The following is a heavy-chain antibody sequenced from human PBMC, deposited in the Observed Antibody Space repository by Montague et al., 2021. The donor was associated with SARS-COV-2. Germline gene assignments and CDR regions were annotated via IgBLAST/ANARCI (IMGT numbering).Heavy chain of an antibody. CDR1: EFSLSTSGMC. CDR2: IDWDDDK. Sequence: PALVKPTQTLTLTCTFSEFSLSTSGMCVSWIRQPPGKALEWLARIDWDDDKYYSTSLKTRLTISKDTSKNQVVLTMTSMDPVDTATYYCARILVAAAGSPFDPWGQGTLVTVSS. J-gene: IGHJ5*02. D-gene: IGHD6-13*01. CDR3: ARILVAAAGSPFDP. V-gene: IGHV2-70*11.